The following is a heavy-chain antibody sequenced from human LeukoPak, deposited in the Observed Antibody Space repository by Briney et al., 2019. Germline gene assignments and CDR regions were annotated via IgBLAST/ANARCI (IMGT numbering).Heavy chain of an antibody. D-gene: IGHD1-14*01. J-gene: IGHJ4*02. CDR3: AKPAKTDYADY. CDR2: ISGSGGST. V-gene: IGHV3-23*01. Sequence: GGTLRLSCAASGFTFSSYGMSWVRQAPGKGLQWVSAISGSGGSTYYADSVKGRFTISRDNSKNTLYLQMNSLRAEDTALYYCAKPAKTDYADYWGQGTLVTVSS. CDR1: GFTFSSYG.